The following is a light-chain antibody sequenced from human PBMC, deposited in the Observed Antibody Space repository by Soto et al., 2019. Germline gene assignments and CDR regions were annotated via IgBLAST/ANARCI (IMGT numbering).Light chain of an antibody. Sequence: QSVLTQPASVSGSPGQSITISCTGTSSDDGAYYSVSWYQHHPGKAPKLIIYGVTNRPSGVSNRFSGSKSGNTASLTISGLQAEDEADYHCSSYTSGSSHYVFGTGTKLTVL. J-gene: IGLJ1*01. CDR3: SSYTSGSSHYV. CDR1: SSDDGAYYS. V-gene: IGLV2-14*01. CDR2: GVT.